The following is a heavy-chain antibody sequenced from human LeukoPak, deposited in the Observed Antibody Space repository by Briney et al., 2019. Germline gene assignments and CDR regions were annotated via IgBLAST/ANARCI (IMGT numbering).Heavy chain of an antibody. V-gene: IGHV1-2*02. CDR2: INPNTGGT. CDR1: GYTFTGYY. Sequence: ASVKVSRKASGYTFTGYYIHWVRQVPGQGLEWMGWINPNTGGTLYGKKFQGRVTLTRATSINTAYMELTRLTSDDTAIYYCARGDRIASATRPYVFDSWGQGTLVTVSS. J-gene: IGHJ4*02. CDR3: ARGDRIASATRPYVFDS. D-gene: IGHD6-13*01.